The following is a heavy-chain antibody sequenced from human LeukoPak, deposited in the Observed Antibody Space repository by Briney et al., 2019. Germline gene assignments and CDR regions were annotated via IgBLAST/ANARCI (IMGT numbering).Heavy chain of an antibody. CDR1: GFTFNTYT. Sequence: GGSLRLSCAASGFTFNTYTMNWVRQAPGKGLEWVSSISSSSGARHYADSVKGRFTISRDNAKNALYLQMNSLRVEDTAVYYCARTLLNWGLNYWGQGTLVTVSS. D-gene: IGHD7-27*01. V-gene: IGHV3-21*04. J-gene: IGHJ4*02. CDR3: ARTLLNWGLNY. CDR2: ISSSSGAR.